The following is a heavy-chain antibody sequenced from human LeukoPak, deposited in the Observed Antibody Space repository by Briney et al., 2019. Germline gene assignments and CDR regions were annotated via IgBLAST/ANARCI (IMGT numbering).Heavy chain of an antibody. CDR2: ISYDGSNK. Sequence: QAGGSLRLSCAASGFTFSSYGMHWVRQAPGKGLEWVAVISYDGSNKYYADSVKGQFTISRDNSKNTPYLQMNSLRAEDTAVYYCAKSIISSWWYNWFDPWGQGTLVTVSS. CDR1: GFTFSSYG. V-gene: IGHV3-30*18. J-gene: IGHJ5*02. D-gene: IGHD6-13*01. CDR3: AKSIISSWWYNWFDP.